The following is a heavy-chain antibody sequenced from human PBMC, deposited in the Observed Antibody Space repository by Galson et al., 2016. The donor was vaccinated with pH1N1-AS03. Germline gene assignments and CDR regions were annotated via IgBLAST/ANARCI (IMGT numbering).Heavy chain of an antibody. Sequence: SVKVSCKASGYTFSNFGMSWVRQAPGEGLEWMGWISHQNGNTQYAQRLEGRVTMTTDTSTSTAYMERWSLTSDDTAVYYCARAAPFDPWGQGPLVIVSS. J-gene: IGHJ5*02. CDR2: ISHQNGNT. D-gene: IGHD2-15*01. V-gene: IGHV1-18*04. CDR3: ARAAPFDP. CDR1: GYTFSNFG.